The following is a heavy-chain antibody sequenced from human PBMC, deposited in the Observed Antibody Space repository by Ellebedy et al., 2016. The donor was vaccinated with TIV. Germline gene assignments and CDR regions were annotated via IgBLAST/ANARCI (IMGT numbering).Heavy chain of an antibody. CDR2: IYYSGST. J-gene: IGHJ4*02. CDR3: ARHHTVERGAIDY. V-gene: IGHV4-39*01. CDR1: GGSISSPSYY. D-gene: IGHD1-1*01. Sequence: MPSETLSLTCTVSGGSISSPSYYRGWIRQPPGKGLEWIGSIYYSGSTYYYPSLKSRVTMSIDTYKNQFSLKLSSVTAADTAVYYCARHHTVERGAIDYWGQGTLVTVSS.